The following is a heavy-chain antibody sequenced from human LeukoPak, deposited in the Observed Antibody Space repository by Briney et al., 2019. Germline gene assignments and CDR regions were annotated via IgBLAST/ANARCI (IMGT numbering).Heavy chain of an antibody. CDR1: GGSMSSYY. J-gene: IGHJ4*02. CDR3: ARRSAAIKGLDY. D-gene: IGHD6-25*01. V-gene: IGHV4-59*04. CDR2: IYYNGNA. Sequence: SETLSLTCTVSGGSMSSYYWSWIRQPPGKGLEWIGYIYYNGNAFYNPSLKSRVTISVDTSKNQFSLKLSSVTAADMAVYYCARRSAAIKGLDYWGQGTLVTVSS.